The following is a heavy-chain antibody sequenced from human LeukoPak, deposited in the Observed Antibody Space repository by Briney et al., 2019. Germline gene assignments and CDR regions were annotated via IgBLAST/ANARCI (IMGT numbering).Heavy chain of an antibody. CDR3: ARSPTASRYSSGWYDY. V-gene: IGHV4-59*08. CDR1: GGSINNYY. J-gene: IGHJ4*02. Sequence: SETLSLTCTVSGGSINNYYWSWIRQPPGKGLEWFGSIYHSGSTYYNPSLKSRVTISVDTSKNQFSLKLSSVTAADTAVYYCARSPTASRYSSGWYDYWGQGTLVTVSS. D-gene: IGHD6-19*01. CDR2: IYHSGST.